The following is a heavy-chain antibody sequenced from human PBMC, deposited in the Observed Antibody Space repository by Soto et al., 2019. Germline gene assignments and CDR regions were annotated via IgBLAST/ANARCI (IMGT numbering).Heavy chain of an antibody. J-gene: IGHJ4*02. CDR3: ARDPKVGATVGGLGTFDY. V-gene: IGHV3-66*01. Sequence: EVQLVESGGGLVQPGGSLRLSCVASGFTVSSNYMSWVRQAPGKGLEWVSVFYSGTTDGSTNYSDSVKGRFTISRDNSKNTLYLQMNSLRAEDTAVYYCARDPKVGATVGGLGTFDYWGQGTLVTVSS. CDR2: FYSGTTDGST. D-gene: IGHD1-26*01. CDR1: GFTVSSNY.